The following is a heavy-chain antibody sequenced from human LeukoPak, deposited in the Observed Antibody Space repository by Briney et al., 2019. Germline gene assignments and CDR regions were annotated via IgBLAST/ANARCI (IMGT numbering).Heavy chain of an antibody. CDR2: FDPEDGET. D-gene: IGHD3-10*01. Sequence: ASVKVSCKVSGYTLTELSMHWVRQAPGKGLEWMGGFDPEDGETIYAQKFQGRVTMTEDTSTDTAYMELSSLRSEDTAVYYCATSPSGSHYFDYWGQGTLATVSS. J-gene: IGHJ4*02. CDR3: ATSPSGSHYFDY. V-gene: IGHV1-24*01. CDR1: GYTLTELS.